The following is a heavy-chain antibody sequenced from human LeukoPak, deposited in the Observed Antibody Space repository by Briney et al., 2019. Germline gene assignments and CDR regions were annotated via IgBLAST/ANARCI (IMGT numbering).Heavy chain of an antibody. V-gene: IGHV4-61*02. Sequence: SETLSLTCTVSGGSVSSGDSYWSWIRQPVGKGLEWIGRIYTSGNTNYNPSLDSRVTISRDTSKNQLSLMLTSVTAADTAVYYCARSSYDSLTGYYFLDYWGQGILVTVSS. CDR2: IYTSGNT. D-gene: IGHD3-9*01. CDR1: GGSVSSGDSY. CDR3: ARSSYDSLTGYYFLDY. J-gene: IGHJ4*02.